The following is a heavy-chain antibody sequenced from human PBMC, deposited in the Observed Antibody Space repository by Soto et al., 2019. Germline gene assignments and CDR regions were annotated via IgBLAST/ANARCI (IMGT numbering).Heavy chain of an antibody. D-gene: IGHD5-12*01. CDR3: ARVGDGYNLNY. CDR1: GFTFSRYE. CDR2: ISSSGSTK. V-gene: IGHV3-48*03. Sequence: GGSLRLSCAASGFTFSRYEMNWVRQAPGKGLEWVSYISSSGSTKYYADSVKGRFTISRDNAKNSLYLQMNSLRVEDTAVHYCARVGDGYNLNYWGQGTLVTVSS. J-gene: IGHJ4*02.